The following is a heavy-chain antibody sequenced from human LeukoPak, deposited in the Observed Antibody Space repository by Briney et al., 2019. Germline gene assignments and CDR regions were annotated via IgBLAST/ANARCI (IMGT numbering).Heavy chain of an antibody. CDR2: INQTGKTNYNPSLT. Sequence: SETLSLTCAVDGGSFSGFYWTWIRQTPGKGLEWIGDINQTGKTNYNPSLTNYNPSLKSRVTISVDASKNQFSLWLSSVTAADTAVYYCARLARLTLIRGVTGYHSLDVWGKGTKVTVSS. CDR3: ARLARLTLIRGVTGYHSLDV. D-gene: IGHD3-10*01. V-gene: IGHV4-34*01. CDR1: GGSFSGFY. J-gene: IGHJ6*04.